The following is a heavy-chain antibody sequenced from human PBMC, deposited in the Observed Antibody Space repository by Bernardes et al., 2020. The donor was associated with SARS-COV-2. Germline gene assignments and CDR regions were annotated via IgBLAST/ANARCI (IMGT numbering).Heavy chain of an antibody. D-gene: IGHD3-3*01. J-gene: IGHJ6*02. Sequence: GGSLRLSCAASGFTFSSYAMSWVRQAPGKGLEWVSAISGSGGSTYYADSVKGRFTISRDNSKNTLYLQMNSLRAEDTAVYYCAKGQVLDYDFWSGYPHYGMDVWGQGTTVTVSS. CDR3: AKGQVLDYDFWSGYPHYGMDV. CDR1: GFTFSSYA. CDR2: ISGSGGST. V-gene: IGHV3-23*01.